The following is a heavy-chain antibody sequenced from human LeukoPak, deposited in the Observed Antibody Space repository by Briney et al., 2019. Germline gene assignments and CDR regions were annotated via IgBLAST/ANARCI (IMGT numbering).Heavy chain of an antibody. CDR1: GFTFSSYG. CDR3: AKNYGDYYYYGMDV. CDR2: VGGTGRST. Sequence: PGRSLRLSCAASGFTFSSYGMHWVRQAPEKGLEWVSGVGGTGRSTYYVDSVKGRFTISRDNSKNTPYLQMNSLRAEDTAIYYCAKNYGDYYYYGMDVWGQGTTVTVSS. D-gene: IGHD4-17*01. V-gene: IGHV3-23*01. J-gene: IGHJ6*02.